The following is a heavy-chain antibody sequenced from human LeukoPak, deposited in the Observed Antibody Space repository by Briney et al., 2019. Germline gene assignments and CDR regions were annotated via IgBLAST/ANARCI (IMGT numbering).Heavy chain of an antibody. J-gene: IGHJ4*02. D-gene: IGHD2-15*01. Sequence: ASEKVSCKASGYTFTSYYMHWVRQAPGQGLEWMGIINPSGGSTSYAQKFQGRVTMTRDTSTSTVYMELSSLRSEDTAVYYCAREIIGGYCSGGSCYPSLDYWGQGTLVTISS. V-gene: IGHV1-46*01. CDR1: GYTFTSYY. CDR3: AREIIGGYCSGGSCYPSLDY. CDR2: INPSGGST.